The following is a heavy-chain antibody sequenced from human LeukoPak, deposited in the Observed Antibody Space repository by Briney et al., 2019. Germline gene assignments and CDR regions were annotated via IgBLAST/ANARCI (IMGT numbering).Heavy chain of an antibody. CDR1: RFTFSDYY. D-gene: IGHD3-22*01. J-gene: IGHJ3*02. CDR2: ISSSGSTI. CDR3: ARGTLRGVVVTLDAFDI. Sequence: KPGGSLRLSCAASRFTFSDYYMSWIRQAPGKGLEWVSYISSSGSTIYYADSVKGRFTISRDNAKNSLYLQMNSLRAEDTAVYYCARGTLRGVVVTLDAFDIWGQGTMVTVSS. V-gene: IGHV3-11*04.